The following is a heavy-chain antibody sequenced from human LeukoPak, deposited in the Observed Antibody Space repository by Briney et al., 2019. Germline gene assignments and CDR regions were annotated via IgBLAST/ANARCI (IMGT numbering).Heavy chain of an antibody. Sequence: GGSLRLSCAASGFTFSDYYMSWIRQAPGKGLEWVSYISSSGSTIYYADSVKGRFTISRDNAKNSLYLQMNSLRAEDTAVYYCAGEDSSSWYFDYWGQGTLVTVSS. J-gene: IGHJ4*02. CDR1: GFTFSDYY. CDR3: AGEDSSSWYFDY. CDR2: ISSSGSTI. D-gene: IGHD6-13*01. V-gene: IGHV3-11*01.